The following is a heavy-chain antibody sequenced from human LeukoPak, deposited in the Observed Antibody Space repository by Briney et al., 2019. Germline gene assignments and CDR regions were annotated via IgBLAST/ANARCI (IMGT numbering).Heavy chain of an antibody. CDR2: IYSGGST. V-gene: IGHV3-66*01. J-gene: IGHJ4*02. CDR3: ARDYGGNIRGYFDY. CDR1: GFTVSSTY. Sequence: AGGSLRLSCAASGFTVSSTYMSWVRQAPGKGLEWVSVIYSGGSTYYADSVKGRFTISRDNSKNTLYLQMNSLRVEDTAVYYCARDYGGNIRGYFDYWGQGTLVTVSS. D-gene: IGHD4-23*01.